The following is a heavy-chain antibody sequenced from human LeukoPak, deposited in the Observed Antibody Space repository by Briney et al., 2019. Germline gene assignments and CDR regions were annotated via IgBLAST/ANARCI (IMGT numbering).Heavy chain of an antibody. CDR3: AKLRGDRAYDPFDN. V-gene: IGHV3-23*01. Sequence: GDSLRLSCVASGFTFSSYAMSWVRQAPGKGLEWVSAMSGSDDSTYYADSVKGRFTISRDNSKNTLYLQMNSLRGEDTAVYNCAKLRGDRAYDPFDNWGQGTLVTVSS. J-gene: IGHJ4*02. CDR2: MSGSDDST. CDR1: GFTFSSYA. D-gene: IGHD5-12*01.